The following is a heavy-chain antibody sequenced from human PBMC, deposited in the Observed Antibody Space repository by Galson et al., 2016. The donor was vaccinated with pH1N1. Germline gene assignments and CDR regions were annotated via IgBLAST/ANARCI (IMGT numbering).Heavy chain of an antibody. J-gene: IGHJ4*02. CDR2: IYYSVST. V-gene: IGHV4-59*08. Sequence: SETLSLTCPVSADSISNFYWNWIRQPPGKGLEWIGYIYYSVSTYYNPSLKSRVTISVDTSKNQFSLKLSSVTAADTAVYYCARNIAAAGTYYFDYWGQGTLVTVSS. CDR3: ARNIAAAGTYYFDY. CDR1: ADSISNFY. D-gene: IGHD6-13*01.